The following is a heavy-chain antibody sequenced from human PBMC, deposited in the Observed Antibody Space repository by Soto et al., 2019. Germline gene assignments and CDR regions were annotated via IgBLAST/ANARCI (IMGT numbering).Heavy chain of an antibody. J-gene: IGHJ4*02. CDR3: ARTWSGRFLEWLYHFDY. V-gene: IGHV4-30-4*01. CDR1: GGSISSGDYY. Sequence: QVQLQESGPGLVKPSQTLSLTCTVSGGSISSGDYYWSWIRQPPGKGLEWIGYIYYSGSTYYNPSLKSRVTISVDTSKNQFPLKLSSVTAADTAVYYCARTWSGRFLEWLYHFDYWGQGTLVTVSS. D-gene: IGHD3-3*01. CDR2: IYYSGST.